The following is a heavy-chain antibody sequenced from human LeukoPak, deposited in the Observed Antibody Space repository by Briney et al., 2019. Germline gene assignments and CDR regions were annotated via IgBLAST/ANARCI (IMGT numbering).Heavy chain of an antibody. D-gene: IGHD3-3*01. Sequence: ASVKVSCKASGYTFTSYDINWVRQATGQGLEWMGWMNPNSGNTGYAQKFQGRVTMTRNTSISTAYMELSSPRSEDTAVYYCARGPAAFWSGYYLYYYYGMDVWGQGTAVTVSS. V-gene: IGHV1-8*01. CDR2: MNPNSGNT. J-gene: IGHJ6*02. CDR3: ARGPAAFWSGYYLYYYYGMDV. CDR1: GYTFTSYD.